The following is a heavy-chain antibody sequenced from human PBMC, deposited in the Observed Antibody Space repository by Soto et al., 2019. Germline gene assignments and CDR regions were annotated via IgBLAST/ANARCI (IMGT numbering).Heavy chain of an antibody. CDR2: INADSGDT. D-gene: IGHD3-9*01. J-gene: IGHJ1*01. CDR3: ATRDYDILTGYLHI. CDR1: EHTSTIYY. V-gene: IGHV1-2*02. Sequence: QAHLVQSGAEVRKPGASVKVSCQALEHTSTIYYIHCVRQARGQGLERMGWINADSGDTTYAEDFRARITFSTDTSTSTIHMELMRLRLDDTAMYFSATRDYDILTGYLHIWGQGTLITVSS.